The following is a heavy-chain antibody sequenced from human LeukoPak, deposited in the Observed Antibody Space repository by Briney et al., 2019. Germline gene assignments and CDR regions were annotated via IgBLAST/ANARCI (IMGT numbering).Heavy chain of an antibody. CDR2: IYSGGST. Sequence: GGSLRLSCAASGFTFSSYGMSWARQAPGKGLEWVSVIYSGGSTYYADSVKGRFTISRDNSKNTLYLQMNSLRAEDTAVYYCAYSSSWRKFDYWGQGTLVTVSS. J-gene: IGHJ4*02. CDR3: AYSSSWRKFDY. D-gene: IGHD6-13*01. V-gene: IGHV3-66*01. CDR1: GFTFSSYG.